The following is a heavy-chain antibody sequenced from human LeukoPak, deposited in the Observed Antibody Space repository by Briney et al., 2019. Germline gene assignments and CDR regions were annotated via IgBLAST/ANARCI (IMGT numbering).Heavy chain of an antibody. D-gene: IGHD6-19*01. J-gene: IGHJ4*02. V-gene: IGHV3-23*01. Sequence: SFLSATGSTTSSPDSAKGRFPISRANSNTTLYLEMNSLRAEDTAVYYCAGHSSGVGHFEYWGQGTLVTVSS. CDR3: AGHSSGVGHFEY. CDR2: LSATGSTT.